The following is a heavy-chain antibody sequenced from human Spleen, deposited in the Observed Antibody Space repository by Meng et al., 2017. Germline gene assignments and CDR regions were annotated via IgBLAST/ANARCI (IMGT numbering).Heavy chain of an antibody. D-gene: IGHD2-21*02. V-gene: IGHV1-46*01. CDR2: INPGGGST. CDR1: GYTFTNYY. CDR3: AKDMASCGGDCGLLHSYYFYYGMDV. Sequence: ASVKVSCKASGYTFTNYYMHWVRQAPGQGLEWMGLINPGGGSTTYAQKFQGRVTMTRDTSTSIVYMELSRLRSDDTAAYFCAKDMASCGGDCGLLHSYYFYYGMDVWGQGTTVTVSS. J-gene: IGHJ6*02.